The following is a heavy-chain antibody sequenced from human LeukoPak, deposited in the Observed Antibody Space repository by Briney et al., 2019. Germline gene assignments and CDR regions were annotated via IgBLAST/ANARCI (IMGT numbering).Heavy chain of an antibody. J-gene: IGHJ4*02. CDR3: AGDRSPYYDSSGYFDY. CDR1: GGTFSSYA. CDR2: IIPIFGTA. D-gene: IGHD3-22*01. Sequence: SVKVSCKASGGTFSSYAISWVRQAPGQGLEWMGGIIPIFGTANYAQKFQGRVTITTDESTSTAYMELSSLRSEDTAVYYCAGDRSPYYDSSGYFDYWGQGTLVTVSS. V-gene: IGHV1-69*05.